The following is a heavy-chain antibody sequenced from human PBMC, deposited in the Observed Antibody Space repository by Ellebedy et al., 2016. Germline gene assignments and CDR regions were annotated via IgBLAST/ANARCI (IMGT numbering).Heavy chain of an antibody. CDR3: AKKGPRDSSGYYPSRGFDY. V-gene: IGHV3-30*04. CDR1: GFTFSSYA. CDR2: ISYDGSNK. D-gene: IGHD3-22*01. Sequence: GGSLRLXXAASGFTFSSYAMHWVRQAPGKGLEWVAVISYDGSNKYYADSVKGRFTISRDNSKNTLYLQMNSLRAEDTAVYYCAKKGPRDSSGYYPSRGFDYWGQGTLVTVSS. J-gene: IGHJ4*02.